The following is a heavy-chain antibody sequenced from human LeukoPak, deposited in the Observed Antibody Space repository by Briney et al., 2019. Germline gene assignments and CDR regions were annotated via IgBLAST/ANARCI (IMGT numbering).Heavy chain of an antibody. D-gene: IGHD1-26*01. Sequence: PSQTLSLTCAISGDSVSSNSAAWNWIRQSPSRGLEWLGRTYYRSKWYNDYAVSVKSRITINPDTSKNQFSLQLNSVTAADTAVYYCARLVGTAGATRFDQWGQGTLVTVSS. J-gene: IGHJ4*02. CDR3: ARLVGTAGATRFDQ. V-gene: IGHV6-1*01. CDR2: TYYRSKWYN. CDR1: GDSVSSNSAA.